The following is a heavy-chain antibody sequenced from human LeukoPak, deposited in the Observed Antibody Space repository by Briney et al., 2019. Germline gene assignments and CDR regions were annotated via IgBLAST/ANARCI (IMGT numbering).Heavy chain of an antibody. D-gene: IGHD3-22*01. CDR3: ARTPIYYFDNSGYYN. Sequence: SETLSLTCTVSGGSISSGSYYWSWIRQPAGKGLEWIGRIYTSGSTNYNPSLKSRVTISVDTSKNQFSLKLSSVTAADTAVYYCARTPIYYFDNSGYYNWGQGTLVTVSS. V-gene: IGHV4-61*02. J-gene: IGHJ4*02. CDR2: IYTSGST. CDR1: GGSISSGSYY.